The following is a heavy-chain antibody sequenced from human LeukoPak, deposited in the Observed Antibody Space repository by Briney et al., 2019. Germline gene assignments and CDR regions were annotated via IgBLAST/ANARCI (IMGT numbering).Heavy chain of an antibody. CDR2: IYPGDSDI. CDR1: GYSFTRKW. D-gene: IGHD4-17*01. J-gene: IGHJ5*02. CDR3: VRLYGDYDWFDP. V-gene: IGHV5-51*01. Sequence: GESLKISCQGSGYSFTRKWIGWARQMPGKGLEWMGIIYPGDSDIRYSPSFQGQVTISADKSISTAYLQWSSLKASDTAMYYCVRLYGDYDWFDPWGQGTLVTVSS.